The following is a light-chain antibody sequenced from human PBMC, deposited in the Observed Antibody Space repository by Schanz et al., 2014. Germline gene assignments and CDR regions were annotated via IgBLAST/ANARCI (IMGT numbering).Light chain of an antibody. V-gene: IGLV2-14*02. CDR3: SSYTTNSAPGVV. Sequence: QSVLTQPASVSGSPGQSITISCTGTSSDVGSYGFVSWYQHYPGKAPKVIIYEANKRPSGVSNRFSASKSGYTASLTISGLQAEDEADYYCSSYTTNSAPGVVFGGGTKLTVL. CDR1: SSDVGSYGF. CDR2: EAN. J-gene: IGLJ2*01.